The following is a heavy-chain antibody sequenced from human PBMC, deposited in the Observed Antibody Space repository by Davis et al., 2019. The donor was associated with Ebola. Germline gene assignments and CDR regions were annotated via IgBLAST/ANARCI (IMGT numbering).Heavy chain of an antibody. V-gene: IGHV3-73*01. CDR1: GFTFSGSA. CDR3: TSHTYYYGSGSYFS. D-gene: IGHD3-10*01. Sequence: GESLKISCAASGFTFSGSAMHWVRQASGKGLEWVGRIRSKANSYATTYAASVTGRFTISRDDSKNTAYLQMSSLKTEDTAVYYCTSHTYYYGSGSYFSWGQGTLVTVSS. J-gene: IGHJ5*02. CDR2: IRSKANSYAT.